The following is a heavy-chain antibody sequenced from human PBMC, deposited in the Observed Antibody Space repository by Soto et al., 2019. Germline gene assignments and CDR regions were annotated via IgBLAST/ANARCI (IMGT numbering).Heavy chain of an antibody. J-gene: IGHJ4*02. V-gene: IGHV1-18*01. CDR3: ASDLAVGMVDY. Sequence: QVQLVQSGAEVKKPGASVKVSCKASGYTFTSYGISWVRQAPGQGLEWMGWISGHNGNTNYAQKLQGRVTMTTDTTTSTAYMELRSLRSDDTDVYYCASDLAVGMVDYWGQGTLVTVSS. CDR2: ISGHNGNT. CDR1: GYTFTSYG.